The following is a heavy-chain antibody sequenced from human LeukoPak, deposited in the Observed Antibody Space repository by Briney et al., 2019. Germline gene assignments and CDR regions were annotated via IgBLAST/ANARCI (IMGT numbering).Heavy chain of an antibody. D-gene: IGHD2-15*01. Sequence: GGSLRLSCAASGFTFSSYSMNWVRQAPGKGLEWVSSITTSSSYIYYADSVKGRFTISRDNAKNSLYLQMNSLRAEDTAVYYCARARGYCSGGSCRPDYWGQGTLVTVS. CDR1: GFTFSSYS. CDR3: ARARGYCSGGSCRPDY. V-gene: IGHV3-21*06. J-gene: IGHJ4*02. CDR2: ITTSSSYI.